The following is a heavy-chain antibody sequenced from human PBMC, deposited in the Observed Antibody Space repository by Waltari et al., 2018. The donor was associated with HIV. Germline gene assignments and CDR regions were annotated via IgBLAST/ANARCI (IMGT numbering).Heavy chain of an antibody. Sequence: EVQLVESGGCLIEPGGSLRLSCAASGFTISANDMSWVRQSPGKGLEWVSVIYSGGSTYYADSVKGRFTISRDNSKNTLSLHMNSLRAEDTAVYYCARDPRSSGYYGMDVWGQGATVTVSS. V-gene: IGHV3-53*01. CDR3: ARDPRSSGYYGMDV. J-gene: IGHJ6*02. CDR1: GFTISAND. D-gene: IGHD1-26*01. CDR2: IYSGGST.